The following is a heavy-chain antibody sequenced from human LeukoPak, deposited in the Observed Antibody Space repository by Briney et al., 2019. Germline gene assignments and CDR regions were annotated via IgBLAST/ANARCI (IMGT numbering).Heavy chain of an antibody. CDR2: INSDGSTT. CDR1: GFTFSTYW. CDR3: ASGIAADESVAIDY. J-gene: IGHJ4*02. Sequence: GASLSLSCAASGFTFSTYWMNWVRQAPGKGLVWVSRINSDGSTTRCADSVKGRFTISRDNAKNTLYLQMNFLGAEDTAVYYCASGIAADESVAIDYWGQGTLVTVSS. D-gene: IGHD6-13*01. V-gene: IGHV3-74*01.